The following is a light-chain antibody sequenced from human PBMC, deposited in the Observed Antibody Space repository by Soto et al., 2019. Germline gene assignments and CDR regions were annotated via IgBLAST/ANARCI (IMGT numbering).Light chain of an antibody. J-gene: IGKJ4*01. CDR1: QSVGSNY. CDR2: GAS. Sequence: TVLTQSPGTLSLSQGERVTLSCRASQSVGSNYLAWYQQKPGQTPRLLIYGASSRATGIPDRFSGSGSGTDFTLTISRLEPEDFAVYYCQQYGSSALTFGGGTKVEIK. V-gene: IGKV3-20*01. CDR3: QQYGSSALT.